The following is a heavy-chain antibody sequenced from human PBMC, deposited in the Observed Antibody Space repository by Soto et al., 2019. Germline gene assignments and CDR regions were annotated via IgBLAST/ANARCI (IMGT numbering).Heavy chain of an antibody. Sequence: PSETLSLTCTVSGGSINSGGYYWNWIRQHPGKGLEWIGYIYYSGSTYYNPSLKSRVTMSVDTSKNEFSLKLSSVTAADTAVYYCARAGGYCSGGNCYHDAFDIWGQGAMVTVS. CDR3: ARAGGYCSGGNCYHDAFDI. V-gene: IGHV4-31*03. J-gene: IGHJ3*02. CDR1: GGSINSGGYY. D-gene: IGHD2-15*01. CDR2: IYYSGST.